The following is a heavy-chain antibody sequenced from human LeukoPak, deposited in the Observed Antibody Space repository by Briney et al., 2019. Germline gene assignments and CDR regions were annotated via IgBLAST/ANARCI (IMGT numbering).Heavy chain of an antibody. J-gene: IGHJ6*04. CDR3: SRGLRFPDF. D-gene: IGHD3-3*01. V-gene: IGHV3-49*03. CDR1: GYTFGDYA. Sequence: GGSLRLSCTVSGYTFGDYALPWFRQAPGKGLEWVGFIRTKTYADETEYAATVKVTFTFSRDDTNIFAHMHSNSLKAEDTAVYYCSRGLRFPDFWGKGTTVTVSS. CDR2: IRTKTYADET.